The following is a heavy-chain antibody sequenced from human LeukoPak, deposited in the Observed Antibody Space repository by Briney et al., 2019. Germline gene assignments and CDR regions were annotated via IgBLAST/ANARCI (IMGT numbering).Heavy chain of an antibody. CDR1: GYRFTSYW. D-gene: IGHD5-18*01. CDR2: IYPGDSDT. Sequence: GESLKISCKGSGYRFTSYWIGWVRPLPGKGLEWMGIIYPGDSDTRYSPSFQGQVTISADKSISTAYLQWSSLKASDTAMYYCARARSYGYSHLDYWGQGTLVTVSS. V-gene: IGHV5-51*01. CDR3: ARARSYGYSHLDY. J-gene: IGHJ4*02.